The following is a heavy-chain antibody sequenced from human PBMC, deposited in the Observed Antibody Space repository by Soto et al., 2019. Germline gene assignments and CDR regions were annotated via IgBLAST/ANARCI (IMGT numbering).Heavy chain of an antibody. V-gene: IGHV1-3*01. J-gene: IGHJ4*02. CDR3: ARGDTMVRGVIIDYFDY. Sequence: ASVKVSCKASGYTFTSYAMHWVRQAPGQRLEWMGWINAGNGNTKYSQKFQGRVTITRDTSASTAYMELSSLRSEDTAVYYCARGDTMVRGVIIDYFDYWGQGTLVTVSS. CDR1: GYTFTSYA. D-gene: IGHD3-10*01. CDR2: INAGNGNT.